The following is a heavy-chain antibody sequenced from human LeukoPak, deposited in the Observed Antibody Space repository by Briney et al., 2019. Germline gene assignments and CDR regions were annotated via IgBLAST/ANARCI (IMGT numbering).Heavy chain of an antibody. CDR1: GFTFSSYW. CDR3: ATGITGTFGNRDY. J-gene: IGHJ4*02. D-gene: IGHD1-7*01. V-gene: IGHV3-74*01. Sequence: GGSLRLSCAASGFTFSSYWMHWVRQAPGKGLVWVSRINRDGSSTSYADSVKGRFTISRDNAKNTLYLQMNSLRAEDTAVYYCATGITGTFGNRDYWGQGTLVTVSS. CDR2: INRDGSST.